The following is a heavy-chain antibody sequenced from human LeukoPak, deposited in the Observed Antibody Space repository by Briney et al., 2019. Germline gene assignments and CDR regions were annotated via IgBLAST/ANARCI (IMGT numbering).Heavy chain of an antibody. D-gene: IGHD3-22*01. V-gene: IGHV3-23*01. CDR1: GFTFSGYA. J-gene: IGHJ4*02. CDR2: STGSGDYT. CDR3: AKDGLYYDGSAHVYYFDY. Sequence: GGSLRLSRAASGFTFSGYAMTWVRQAPGKGLEWVSSTGSGDYTYYIDSVKGRFTISRDNSKNILYLQMNSLRGEDTALYYCAKDGLYYDGSAHVYYFDYWGQGTLAAVSS.